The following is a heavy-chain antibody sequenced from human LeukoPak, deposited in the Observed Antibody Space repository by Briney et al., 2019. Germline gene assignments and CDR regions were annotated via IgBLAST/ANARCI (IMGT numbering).Heavy chain of an antibody. J-gene: IGHJ4*02. CDR1: GFNFSSYW. CDR2: IHSSGTIK. V-gene: IGHV3-48*04. Sequence: GGSLRLSCAASGFNFSSYWMSWVRQAPGKGLEWVSNIHSSGTIKYYADSVKGRFSISRDNAKSSLYLQMNSLRVEDTAVYYCALLAVASDFDYWGQGALVTVSS. CDR3: ALLAVASDFDY. D-gene: IGHD6-19*01.